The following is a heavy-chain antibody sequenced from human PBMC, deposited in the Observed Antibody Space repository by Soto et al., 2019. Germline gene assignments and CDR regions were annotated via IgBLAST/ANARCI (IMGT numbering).Heavy chain of an antibody. CDR3: AGLLILAEAFDI. V-gene: IGHV4-30-4*01. J-gene: IGHJ3*02. CDR2: ICYSGST. Sequence: QVQLQESGPGLVKPSQTLSLTCTVSGGSISSGDYYWSWIPQPPGKGLEWIGYICYSGSTYSNPALESGVTISVDTSKNQFSLKLSSVTAADTAVYCCAGLLILAEAFDIWGQGTMVSVSS. CDR1: GGSISSGDYY. D-gene: IGHD2-8*02.